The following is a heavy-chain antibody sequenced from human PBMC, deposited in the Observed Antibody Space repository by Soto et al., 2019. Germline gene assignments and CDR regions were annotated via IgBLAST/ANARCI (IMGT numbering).Heavy chain of an antibody. J-gene: IGHJ4*02. D-gene: IGHD2-15*01. CDR1: GYTFSSNS. V-gene: IGHV1-18*04. CDR2: ITPFNGDT. Sequence: QVQLVQSGSEVKKPGASVKVSCKASGYTFSSNSIHWVRQAPGQGLEWMGWITPFNGDTSYAQKFQGRVTMTTDTSTSTVFMELRSLRFDDTAAYYCARVRVVVGATIDSWGQGTLVTVSS. CDR3: ARVRVVVGATIDS.